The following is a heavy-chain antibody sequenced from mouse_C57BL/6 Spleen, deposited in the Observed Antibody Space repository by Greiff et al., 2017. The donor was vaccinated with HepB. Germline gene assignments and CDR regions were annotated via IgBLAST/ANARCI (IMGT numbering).Heavy chain of an antibody. CDR1: GYSITSGYY. CDR2: ISYDGSN. V-gene: IGHV3-6*01. J-gene: IGHJ4*01. D-gene: IGHD1-1*01. Sequence: VQLKESGPGLVKPSQSLSLTCSVTGYSITSGYYWNWIRQFPGNKLEWMGYISYDGSNNYNPSLKNRISITRDTSKNQFFLKLNSVTTEDTATYYCAQSSLYAMDYWGQGTSVTVSS. CDR3: AQSSLYAMDY.